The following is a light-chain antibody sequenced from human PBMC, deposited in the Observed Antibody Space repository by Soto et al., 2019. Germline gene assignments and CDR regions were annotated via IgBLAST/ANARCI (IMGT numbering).Light chain of an antibody. CDR1: TSDVGGSNY. CDR2: EVH. V-gene: IGLV2-14*01. J-gene: IGLJ1*01. Sequence: QSVLTQPTSVSGSSGQSITISCTGTTSDVGGSNYVSWYQQHPGNAPNLIIFEVHNRPSGVSNRFSGSKSGNTASLTISGLQAEDEAEYYCSSYSSSSTPYVFGTGTKVTVL. CDR3: SSYSSSSTPYV.